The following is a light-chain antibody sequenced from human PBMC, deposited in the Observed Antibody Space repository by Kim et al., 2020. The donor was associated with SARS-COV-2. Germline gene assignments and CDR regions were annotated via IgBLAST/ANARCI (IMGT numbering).Light chain of an antibody. J-gene: IGKJ2*01. CDR2: VAS. Sequence: SASVGDSVTITCRASQGIRRDLAWYQQKPGKAPKRLIYVASTLDSGVPSRFSGTDSGTEFTLTISSLQPEDSATYFCLQHFDYPRTFGQGTKLEI. V-gene: IGKV1-17*01. CDR3: LQHFDYPRT. CDR1: QGIRRD.